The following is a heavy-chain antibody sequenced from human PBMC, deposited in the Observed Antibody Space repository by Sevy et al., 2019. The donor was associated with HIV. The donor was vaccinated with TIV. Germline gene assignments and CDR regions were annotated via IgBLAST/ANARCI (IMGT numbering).Heavy chain of an antibody. CDR2: IYYSGST. CDR1: GGSISSGGYY. Sequence: SETLSLTCTVSGGSISSGGYYWSWIRQHPGKGLEWFGYIYYSGSTYYNPSIKSRVTISVDTSKNQFSLKLSSVTAADTAVYYCTNGGMDYYYYGMDVWGQGTTVTVSS. J-gene: IGHJ6*02. V-gene: IGHV4-31*03. CDR3: TNGGMDYYYYGMDV. D-gene: IGHD3-16*01.